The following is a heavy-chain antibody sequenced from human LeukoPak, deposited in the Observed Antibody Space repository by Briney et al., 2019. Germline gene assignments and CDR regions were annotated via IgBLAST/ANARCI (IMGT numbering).Heavy chain of an antibody. V-gene: IGHV4-38-2*02. CDR3: APVGINMDV. CDR1: GYSISSGYY. Sequence: SETLSLTCTVSGYSISSGYYWGWIRQPPGKGLEWIGSIYYSGSTYYNPSLKSRVTISVDTSKNQFSLKLSSVTAADTAVYYCAPVGINMDVWGKGTTVTVSS. CDR2: IYYSGST. J-gene: IGHJ6*03. D-gene: IGHD1-14*01.